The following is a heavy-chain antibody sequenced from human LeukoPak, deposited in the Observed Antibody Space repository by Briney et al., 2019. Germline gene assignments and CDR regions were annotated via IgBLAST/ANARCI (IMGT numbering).Heavy chain of an antibody. V-gene: IGHV3-30*02. CDR3: AKTSLSDPSGHYYYMDV. D-gene: IGHD3-3*01. CDR2: IRYYGSNK. Sequence: PGGSLRLSCAASGFTFSSYGMHWVRQAPGKVLEWVAFIRYYGSNKYYADSVKARFTISRDNSQNTVSLQLNNLRIEDTALYYCAKTSLSDPSGHYYYMDVWGKGTTVTVSS. CDR1: GFTFSSYG. J-gene: IGHJ6*03.